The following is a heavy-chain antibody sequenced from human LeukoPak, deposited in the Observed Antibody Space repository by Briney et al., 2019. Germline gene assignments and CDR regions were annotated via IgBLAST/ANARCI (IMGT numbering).Heavy chain of an antibody. CDR2: LYSGGTT. CDR3: ARASTTTTIFDS. J-gene: IGHJ4*02. Sequence: GGSLRLSCAVSGFTVSSNYMSWVRQAPGEGLEWVSALYSGGTTYYADSVKGRFTISRDNSKNTVYLQMNSLRAEDTAVYYCARASTTTTIFDSWGQGALVTVSS. D-gene: IGHD5/OR15-5a*01. CDR1: GFTVSSNY. V-gene: IGHV3-53*01.